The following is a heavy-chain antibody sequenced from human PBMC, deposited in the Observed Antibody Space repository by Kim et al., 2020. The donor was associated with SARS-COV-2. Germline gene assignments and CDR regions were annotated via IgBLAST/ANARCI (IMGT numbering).Heavy chain of an antibody. Sequence: GGSLRLSCAASGFTFSSYAMGWVRQAPGKGLEWVSVISASGATTYYADSVKGRFTISRDNSKNTLYLQMNSLRAEDTAVYYCAKDRITVTPQFDYWGQRTLVTVSS. CDR1: GFTFSSYA. D-gene: IGHD4-17*01. V-gene: IGHV3-23*01. J-gene: IGHJ4*02. CDR2: ISASGATT. CDR3: AKDRITVTPQFDY.